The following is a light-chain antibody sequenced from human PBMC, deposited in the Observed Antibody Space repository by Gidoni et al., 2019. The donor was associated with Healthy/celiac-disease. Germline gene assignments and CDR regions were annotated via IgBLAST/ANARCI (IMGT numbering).Light chain of an antibody. CDR2: GAS. CDR1: QSISSSY. V-gene: IGKV3-20*01. CDR3: QQYGSSPWT. J-gene: IGKJ1*01. Sequence: EIVLTPSPGTLSLSPGERATLSCRASQSISSSYLAWYQQKPGQAPRLLIYGASSRATGIPVRFSGSGSGTDFTLTISRLEPEDFAVYYCQQYGSSPWTFGQGTKVEI.